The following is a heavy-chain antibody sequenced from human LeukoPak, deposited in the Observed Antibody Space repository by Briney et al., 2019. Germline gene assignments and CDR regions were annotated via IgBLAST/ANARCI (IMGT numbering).Heavy chain of an antibody. CDR3: ARVGYCVGECPDY. D-gene: IGHD2-21*01. J-gene: IGHJ4*02. CDR1: GGSISDYY. V-gene: IGHV4-59*01. CDR2: IYYSGST. Sequence: SETLSLTCTVSGGSISDYYWSWIRQPPGKGLEWIGYIYYSGSTNYNPSLKSRVTISVDTSKNQFSLKLSSVTAADTAVYYCARVGYCVGECPDYWGQGTLVTVSS.